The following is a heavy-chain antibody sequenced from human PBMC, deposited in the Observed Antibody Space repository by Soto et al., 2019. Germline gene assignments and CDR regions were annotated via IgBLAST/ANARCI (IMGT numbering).Heavy chain of an antibody. CDR2: IYPDDSDT. J-gene: IGHJ5*02. CDR3: ARRRGWLHNNWFDP. Sequence: GESLKISCKGSGYSFPKYYIGWVRQMPGKDLEWMAIIYPDDSDTRYSPSFQGQVTISADKSISTAYLQWSSLKASDTAMYYCARRRGWLHNNWFDPWGQGTLVTVSS. D-gene: IGHD5-12*01. V-gene: IGHV5-51*01. CDR1: GYSFPKYY.